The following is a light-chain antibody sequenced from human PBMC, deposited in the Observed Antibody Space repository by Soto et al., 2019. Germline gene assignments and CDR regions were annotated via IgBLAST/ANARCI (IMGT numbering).Light chain of an antibody. CDR3: QQYNDCPSNT. CDR1: QSVSTN. Sequence: EIEMTQSPATLPVSPGERATLSCRASQSVSTNLAWYQQKPGQAPRLLIYGASTRAPGFPARFTGSGSGTEFTLTIRSRQSEDFAVYYCQQYNDCPSNTFGQGTKLEIK. CDR2: GAS. J-gene: IGKJ2*01. V-gene: IGKV3-15*01.